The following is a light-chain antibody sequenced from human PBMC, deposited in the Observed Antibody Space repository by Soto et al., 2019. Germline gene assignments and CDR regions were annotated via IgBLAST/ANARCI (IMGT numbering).Light chain of an antibody. J-gene: IGKJ2*01. CDR2: GAS. V-gene: IGKV3-15*01. CDR3: QQYNNWPSMYT. CDR1: QSVSSN. Sequence: EIVMTQSPATLSVSPGERATLSCRASQSVSSNLAWYQQKPGQAPRLLIYGASTRATGIPARFSGSGSGTDFTLTISSLQSEDFAVYYCQQYNNWPSMYTFGQGTKLEI.